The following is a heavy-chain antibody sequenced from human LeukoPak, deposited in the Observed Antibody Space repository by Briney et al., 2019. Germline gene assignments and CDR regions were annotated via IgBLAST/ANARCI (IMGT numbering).Heavy chain of an antibody. V-gene: IGHV4-61*02. Sequence: SSETLSLTCTVSGGSISSSSYYWSWIRQPAGKGLEWIGRIYTSGSTNYNPSLKSRVTMSVDTSKNQFPLKLSSVTAADTAVYYCARDRRGGGRWLQFGYYFDYWGQGTLVTVSS. CDR2: IYTSGST. CDR1: GGSISSSSYY. CDR3: ARDRRGGGRWLQFGYYFDY. D-gene: IGHD5-24*01. J-gene: IGHJ4*02.